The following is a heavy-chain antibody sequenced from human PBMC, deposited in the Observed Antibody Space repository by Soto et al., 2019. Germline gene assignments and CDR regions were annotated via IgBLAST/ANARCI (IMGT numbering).Heavy chain of an antibody. D-gene: IGHD2-15*01. Sequence: QVQLVESGGGLVKPGGSLRLSCAASGFTFSDFSMSWIRQAPGKGLEWVSYISTSGSTKHHADSVKGRFTISRDNDKNSLYLQMNSLIAEDRAVYYCARGRVAEPGCYWGQGTLVTV. CDR2: ISTSGSTK. J-gene: IGHJ4*02. CDR3: ARGRVAEPGCY. CDR1: GFTFSDFS. V-gene: IGHV3-11*01.